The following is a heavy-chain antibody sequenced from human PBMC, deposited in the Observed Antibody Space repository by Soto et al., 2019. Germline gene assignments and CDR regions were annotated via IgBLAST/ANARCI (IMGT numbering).Heavy chain of an antibody. D-gene: IGHD1-26*01. CDR2: ISGSGGST. CDR1: GFTFSSYA. J-gene: IGHJ4*02. V-gene: IGHV3-23*01. CDR3: AKDMWELPSKN. Sequence: GESLKISCAASGFTFSSYAMSWVRQAPGKGLEWVSAISGSGGSTYYADSVKGRFTISRDNSKNTQYLQMNSLRAEDTAVYYCAKDMWELPSKNWGQGTLVTVSS.